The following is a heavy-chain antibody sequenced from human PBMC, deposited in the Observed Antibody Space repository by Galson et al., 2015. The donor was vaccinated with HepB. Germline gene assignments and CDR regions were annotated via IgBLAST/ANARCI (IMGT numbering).Heavy chain of an antibody. CDR1: GLTFSKYN. J-gene: IGHJ5*02. Sequence: SLRLSCAVSGLTFSKYNMNWVRQAPGKGLEWVSSISMSSSYIYYADSVKGRFTISRDNAKNSLYLQMNSLRPEDTGVYYCARDTCSSDACYKGVPKFDPRGKGTLVTVSS. CDR2: ISMSSSYI. CDR3: ARDTCSSDACYKGVPKFDP. V-gene: IGHV3-21*06. D-gene: IGHD2-2*02.